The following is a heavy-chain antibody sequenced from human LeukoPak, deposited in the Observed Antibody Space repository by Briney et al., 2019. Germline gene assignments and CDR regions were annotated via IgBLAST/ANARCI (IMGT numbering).Heavy chain of an antibody. CDR1: SGSISNYY. Sequence: PSETLSLTCTVSSGSISNYYWSLIRQPPGHGLEWIGYIYYSGSSNYNPSLKSRVTISVDTSKNQFSLKLSSVTAADTAVYYCARGLNGFWFDLWGQGTLVTVSS. D-gene: IGHD2-8*01. V-gene: IGHV4-59*01. CDR2: IYYSGSS. J-gene: IGHJ5*02. CDR3: ARGLNGFWFDL.